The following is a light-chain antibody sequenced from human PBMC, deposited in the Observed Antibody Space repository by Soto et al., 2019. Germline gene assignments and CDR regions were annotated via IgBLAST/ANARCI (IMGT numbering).Light chain of an antibody. CDR3: QSYDSSLSGYV. V-gene: IGLV1-40*01. CDR1: SSNIGAGYD. J-gene: IGLJ1*01. Sequence: QSVLKQPPSVSGAPGQRVTISCTGSSSNIGAGYDVHWYQQLPGTAPKLLIYGNSNRPSGFPDRYSGSKSGTSASLAITGLQAEDEADYYCQSYDSSLSGYVFGTGTKLTVL. CDR2: GNS.